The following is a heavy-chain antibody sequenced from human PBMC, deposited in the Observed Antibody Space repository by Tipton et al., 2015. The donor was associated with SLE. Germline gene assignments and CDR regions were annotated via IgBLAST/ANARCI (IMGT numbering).Heavy chain of an antibody. CDR3: ARVGLITPDAFDI. CDR1: GDSISGGNYY. CDR2: ISPTGHT. J-gene: IGHJ3*02. D-gene: IGHD1-14*01. V-gene: IGHV4-61*09. Sequence: TLSLTCTVSGDSISGGNYYWTWIRQPAGKGLEWIGHISPTGHTNYNPSLKSRVSISVDTSKNQISLKLTSVTAADTAVYYCARVGLITPDAFDIWGQGTVVTVSS.